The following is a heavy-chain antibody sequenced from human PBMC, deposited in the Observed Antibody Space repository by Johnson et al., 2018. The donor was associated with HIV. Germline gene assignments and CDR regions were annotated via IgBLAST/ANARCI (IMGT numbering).Heavy chain of an antibody. Sequence: QVQLVESGGGVVQPGRSLRLSCAASGFTFSSYAMHWVRQAPGKGLEWVAVISYDGRNKYYADSVTGRFTISRANSKNTLYLQMNSLRAEDTAVYYCAREYYDSSGYYYGGVSAFDIWGQGTMVTVSS. CDR1: GFTFSSYA. CDR3: AREYYDSSGYYYGGVSAFDI. D-gene: IGHD3-22*01. V-gene: IGHV3-30*04. CDR2: ISYDGRNK. J-gene: IGHJ3*02.